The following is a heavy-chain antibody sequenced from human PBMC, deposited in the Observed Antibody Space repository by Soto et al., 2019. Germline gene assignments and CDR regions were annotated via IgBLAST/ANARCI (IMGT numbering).Heavy chain of an antibody. Sequence: GGSLRLSCAASGFTFSSYGMHWVRQAPGKGLEWVAVILYDGSKKYYADSVKGRFTISRDNSKNTLYLQMSSLRAEDTALYYCVKDGSSGWPYFDDMDVWGQGTTVTVSS. CDR2: ILYDGSKK. D-gene: IGHD6-19*01. CDR1: GFTFSSYG. V-gene: IGHV3-30*18. J-gene: IGHJ6*02. CDR3: VKDGSSGWPYFDDMDV.